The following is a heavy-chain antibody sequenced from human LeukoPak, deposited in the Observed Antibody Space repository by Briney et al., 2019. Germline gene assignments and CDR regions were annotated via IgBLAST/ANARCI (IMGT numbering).Heavy chain of an antibody. CDR1: GFTFSSYA. CDR2: ISGSGGST. Sequence: GGSLRLSCAASGFTFSSYAMSWVRQAPGKGLEWVSAISGSGGSTYYADSVKGRFTISRDNSKNTLYLQMNSLRAEDTAVYYCAKGRGSYSVFAYFDYWGQGTLVTVSS. V-gene: IGHV3-23*01. D-gene: IGHD1-26*01. J-gene: IGHJ4*02. CDR3: AKGRGSYSVFAYFDY.